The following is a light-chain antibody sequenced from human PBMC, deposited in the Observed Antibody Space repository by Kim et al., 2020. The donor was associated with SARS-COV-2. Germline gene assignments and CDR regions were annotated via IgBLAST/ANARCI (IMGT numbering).Light chain of an antibody. CDR2: KVS. CDR1: QSLVYSDGNTY. V-gene: IGKV2-30*01. J-gene: IGKJ5*01. CDR3: MQGIHPIT. Sequence: VVMTQSPLSLPVTLGQPASISCRSSQSLVYSDGNTYLNWFQQRPGQSPRRLIYKVSNRDSGVPDRFSGSGSGTDFTLKISRVEAGDVGVYYCMQGIHPITFGQGTRLEIK.